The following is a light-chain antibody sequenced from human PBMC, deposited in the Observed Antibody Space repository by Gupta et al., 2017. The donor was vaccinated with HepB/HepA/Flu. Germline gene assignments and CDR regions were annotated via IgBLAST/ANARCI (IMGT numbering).Light chain of an antibody. J-gene: IGLJ1*01. Sequence: QSALTQPASVSGSPGQSLSISCTGTSSDVGGHNYVSWYQQHPGKVPKLLIYDVNNRPSGVSNRFSCSKSGNTASLTISGLQAEDEADYYCNSYTNSNTFVFGTGTKVTVL. CDR2: DVN. V-gene: IGLV2-14*03. CDR3: NSYTNSNTFV. CDR1: SSDVGGHNY.